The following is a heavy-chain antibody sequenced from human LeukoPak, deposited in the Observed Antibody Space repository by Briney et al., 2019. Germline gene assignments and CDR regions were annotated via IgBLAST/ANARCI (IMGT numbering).Heavy chain of an antibody. D-gene: IGHD2-21*02. V-gene: IGHV4-38-2*01. Sequence: PSETLSLTCAVSGYSISSGYYWGWIRQPPGKGLEWIGSIYHRGYTYYNPSPKSRVTISVDTSKNQFSLKLTSVTAADTAVYYCARLFCGGDCSSFHPDWFDPWGQGTLVTVSS. CDR2: IYHRGYT. CDR3: ARLFCGGDCSSFHPDWFDP. J-gene: IGHJ5*02. CDR1: GYSISSGYY.